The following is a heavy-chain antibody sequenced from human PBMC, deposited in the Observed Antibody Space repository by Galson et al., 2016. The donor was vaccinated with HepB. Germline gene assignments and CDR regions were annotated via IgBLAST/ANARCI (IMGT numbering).Heavy chain of an antibody. J-gene: IGHJ4*02. CDR1: GFTLSDVW. CDR3: TTLPFSQYFVDY. V-gene: IGHV3-15*01. D-gene: IGHD2/OR15-2a*01. Sequence: SLRLSCAGSGFTLSDVWMSWVRQAPGKGLEWVGRIQSDDEGDTTHYAAPVDGRFVISRDSSTNTLFLQMNSLKTEDTAVYFCTTLPFSQYFVDYWGQGTPVTVSS. CDR2: IQSDDEGDTT.